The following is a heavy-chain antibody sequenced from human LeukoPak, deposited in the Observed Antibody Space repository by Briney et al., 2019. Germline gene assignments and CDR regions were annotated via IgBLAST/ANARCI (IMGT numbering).Heavy chain of an antibody. J-gene: IGHJ4*02. CDR2: IYYSGST. D-gene: IGHD7-27*01. V-gene: IGHV4-31*03. CDR3: VRDYGNWDIDY. Sequence: SETLSLTCTVSGGSISSGGYYWSWIRQHPGKGLEWIGYIYYSGSTYYNPSLKSRVTISRDTSKNQFSLRLTSVTAADTALYYCVRDYGNWDIDYWGQGTLVTVSS. CDR1: GGSISSGGYY.